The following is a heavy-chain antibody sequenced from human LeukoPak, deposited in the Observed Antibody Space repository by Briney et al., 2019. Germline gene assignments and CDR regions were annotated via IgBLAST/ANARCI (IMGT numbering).Heavy chain of an antibody. Sequence: PTLSLTCAISGDSVSNNSAAWNWIRQSPSRGLEWLGRTYYRSKWYNYYALSVKSRINISPDTSKNQFSLQLNSVTPEDTAVYYCERDLSLEMYEWGQGTLVTVSS. D-gene: IGHD2-8*01. V-gene: IGHV6-1*01. CDR3: ERDLSLEMYE. J-gene: IGHJ4*02. CDR2: TYYRSKWYN. CDR1: GDSVSNNSAA.